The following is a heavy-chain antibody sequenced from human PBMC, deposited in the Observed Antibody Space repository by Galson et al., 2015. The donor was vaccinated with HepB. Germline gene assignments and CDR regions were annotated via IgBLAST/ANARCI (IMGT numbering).Heavy chain of an antibody. CDR1: GGTFSSYT. CDR2: IIPILGIA. V-gene: IGHV1-69*02. J-gene: IGHJ6*02. CDR3: ARGETLSYYYGSGSYYPEAPYGTDV. Sequence: SVKVSCKASGGTFSSYTISWVRQAPGQGLEWMGRIIPILGIANYAQKFQGRVTITADKSTSTAYMELSSLRSEDTAVYYCARGETLSYYYGSGSYYPEAPYGTDVWGQGTTVTVSS. D-gene: IGHD3-10*01.